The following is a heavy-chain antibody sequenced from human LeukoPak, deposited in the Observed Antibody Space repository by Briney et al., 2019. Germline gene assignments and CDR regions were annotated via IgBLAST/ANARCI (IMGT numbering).Heavy chain of an antibody. CDR1: GFTVSNNY. J-gene: IGHJ4*02. V-gene: IGHV3-53*04. D-gene: IGHD3-22*01. CDR3: ARGAGDDTSGSRMKGAFDY. CDR2: IYSGGTT. Sequence: GGSLRLSCAASGFTVSNNYMSWVAQAPGKGLEWVSVIYSGGTTYYADSVKGRFTISRHIPRNTLYLQMNSLRPDDTAVYYCARGAGDDTSGSRMKGAFDYWGQGTLVTVSS.